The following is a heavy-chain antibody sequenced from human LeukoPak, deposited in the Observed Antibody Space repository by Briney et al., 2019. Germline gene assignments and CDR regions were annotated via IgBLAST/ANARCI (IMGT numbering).Heavy chain of an antibody. Sequence: GGSLRLSCAASGFTFSSYSMNWVRQAPGKGLEWVSYISSSSSTIYYADSVKGRFTISRDNAKNSLYLQMNSLRAEDTAVYYCASNERIYYDSSGYKYWGQGTQVTVSS. V-gene: IGHV3-48*01. CDR1: GFTFSSYS. CDR2: ISSSSSTI. CDR3: ASNERIYYDSSGYKY. D-gene: IGHD3-22*01. J-gene: IGHJ4*02.